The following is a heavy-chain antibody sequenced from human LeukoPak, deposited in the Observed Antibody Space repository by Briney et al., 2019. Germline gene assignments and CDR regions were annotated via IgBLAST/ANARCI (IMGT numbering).Heavy chain of an antibody. V-gene: IGHV3-23*01. CDR3: ATKPTTRRWGYNWFDP. Sequence: GGSLRLSCAASGFTFSSYAMSWVRQAPGKGLEWVSAISGSGGSTYYADSVKGRFTISRDNSKNTLYLQMNSLRAEDTAVYYCATKPTTRRWGYNWFDPWGQATLVTVPS. J-gene: IGHJ5*02. CDR1: GFTFSSYA. CDR2: ISGSGGST. D-gene: IGHD1-1*01.